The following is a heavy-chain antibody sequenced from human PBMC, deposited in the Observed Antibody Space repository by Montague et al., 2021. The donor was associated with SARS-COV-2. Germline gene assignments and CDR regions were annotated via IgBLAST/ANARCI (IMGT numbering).Heavy chain of an antibody. V-gene: IGHV4-4*07. Sequence: SETLSLTCAVSAXSIRDYYWSWIRQPAGKGLEWIGRIYTTGSSDYSPSLQSRVTMSVDTSKNQVSLRLMSVTAADTALYYCARERSYLYWYFDLWGRGTLVTVSS. J-gene: IGHJ2*01. CDR3: ARERSYLYWYFDL. CDR2: IYTTGSS. CDR1: AXSIRDYY.